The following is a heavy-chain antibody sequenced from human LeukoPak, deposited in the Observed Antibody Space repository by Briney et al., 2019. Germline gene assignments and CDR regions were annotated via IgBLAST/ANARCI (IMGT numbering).Heavy chain of an antibody. D-gene: IGHD6-19*01. CDR1: GFTFSSYA. CDR3: AKYERVAGRPWYSDY. Sequence: GSLRLSCAASGFTFSSYAMSWVRQAPGKGLEWVSAILGSGGSTYYADSAKGRFTISRDNSKNTLYLQMNSLRAEDTAIFYCAKYERVAGRPWYSDYWGQGTLVTVSS. CDR2: ILGSGGST. J-gene: IGHJ4*02. V-gene: IGHV3-23*01.